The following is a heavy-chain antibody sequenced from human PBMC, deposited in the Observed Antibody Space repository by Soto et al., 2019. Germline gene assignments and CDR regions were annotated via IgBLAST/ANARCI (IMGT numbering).Heavy chain of an antibody. D-gene: IGHD2-2*01. CDR2: ISAYNGNT. J-gene: IGHJ6*02. Sequence: ASVKVSCKASGYSFTNYGISWVRQAPGQGLEWMGWISAYNGNTYYAQKLQGRVTMTTDTSTSTAYMELRSLRSDDTAVYYCASEILGYCSSTSCRPNYYYYGMDVWGQGTTVTVSS. CDR3: ASEILGYCSSTSCRPNYYYYGMDV. V-gene: IGHV1-18*01. CDR1: GYSFTNYG.